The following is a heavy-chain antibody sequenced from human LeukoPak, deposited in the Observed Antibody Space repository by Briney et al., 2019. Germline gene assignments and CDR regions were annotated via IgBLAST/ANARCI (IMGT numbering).Heavy chain of an antibody. D-gene: IGHD3-22*01. Sequence: PSETLSLTCTASGGSISSGGYYWSWIRQHPGKGLEWIGYIYYSGITYYNPSLKSRVTISVDTSKNQFSLKLSSVTAADTAVYYCARTPYYYDSRPRSVWGQGTLVTVSS. CDR3: ARTPYYYDSRPRSV. CDR2: IYYSGIT. CDR1: GGSISSGGYY. V-gene: IGHV4-31*03. J-gene: IGHJ4*02.